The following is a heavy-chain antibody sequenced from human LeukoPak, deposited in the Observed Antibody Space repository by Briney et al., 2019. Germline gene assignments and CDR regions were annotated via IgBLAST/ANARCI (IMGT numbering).Heavy chain of an antibody. V-gene: IGHV3-7*01. Sequence: GGSLRLSCAASGFTFSSSTMNWVRQAPGKGLEWVANIKYDGSGKYYADSVKGRFTISRDDAKNSLYLEMNRLRVEDTAVYYCARDLFSGSYQEDFWGRGTLVTVSS. CDR3: ARDLFSGSYQEDF. J-gene: IGHJ4*02. D-gene: IGHD1-26*01. CDR2: IKYDGSGK. CDR1: GFTFSSST.